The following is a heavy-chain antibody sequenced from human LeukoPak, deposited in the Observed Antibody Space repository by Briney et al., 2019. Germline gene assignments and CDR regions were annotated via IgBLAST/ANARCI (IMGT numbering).Heavy chain of an antibody. CDR2: IWYDGSNK. V-gene: IGHV3-33*01. Sequence: GGSLRPSCAASGFTFSSYGMHWVRQAPGKGLEWVAVIWYDGSNKYYADSVKGRFTISRDNSKNTLYLQMNSLRAEDTAVYYCARDDYCSSTSCYTSVYYYYGMDVWGQGTTVTVSS. J-gene: IGHJ6*02. CDR1: GFTFSSYG. CDR3: ARDDYCSSTSCYTSVYYYYGMDV. D-gene: IGHD2-2*02.